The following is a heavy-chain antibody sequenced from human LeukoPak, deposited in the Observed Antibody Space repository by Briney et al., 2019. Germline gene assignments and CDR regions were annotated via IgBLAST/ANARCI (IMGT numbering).Heavy chain of an antibody. CDR1: GGSISSSSYY. CDR2: LYYSGST. J-gene: IGHJ4*02. CDR3: ARHRASIVGAARRRWFDY. Sequence: SETLSLTCTVSGGSISSSSYYWVWIRQPPGQGLVSIGSLYYSGSTYYNPSLKSRVTISVDTYKNQFSLKLSYVTAADTAVYYCARHRASIVGAARRRWFDYWGQGTLVTVSS. V-gene: IGHV4-39*01. D-gene: IGHD1-26*01.